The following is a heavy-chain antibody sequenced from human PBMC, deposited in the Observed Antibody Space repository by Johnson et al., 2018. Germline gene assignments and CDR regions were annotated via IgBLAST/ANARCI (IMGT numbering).Heavy chain of an antibody. CDR2: IDYSGST. Sequence: QVQLQESGPGLVKPSETLSLTCTVSGGSISSYYWSWIRQPPGKGLEWIGYIDYSGSTHYNPPLKSRVTISVDTSKNQFSLKPCSVTAADTAVYYCARGCSGGSCYLYYYYYYMDVWGKGTTVTVSS. V-gene: IGHV4-59*01. D-gene: IGHD2-15*01. CDR3: ARGCSGGSCYLYYYYYYMDV. CDR1: GGSISSYY. J-gene: IGHJ6*03.